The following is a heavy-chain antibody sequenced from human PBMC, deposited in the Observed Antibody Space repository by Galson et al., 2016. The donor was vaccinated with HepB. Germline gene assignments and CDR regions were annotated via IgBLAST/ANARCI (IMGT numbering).Heavy chain of an antibody. D-gene: IGHD2-21*02. Sequence: SVKVSCKASGNTFTSYYIHWVRQAPGQGLEWMGIINPSGRSTTYAQTFQGRVTMTRDTSTSTVYMELSSLRSEDTAVYYCARDWAYCNGDCYHPADYFDYWGPGTLVTVSS. V-gene: IGHV1-46*01. CDR3: ARDWAYCNGDCYHPADYFDY. CDR1: GNTFTSYY. J-gene: IGHJ4*02. CDR2: INPSGRST.